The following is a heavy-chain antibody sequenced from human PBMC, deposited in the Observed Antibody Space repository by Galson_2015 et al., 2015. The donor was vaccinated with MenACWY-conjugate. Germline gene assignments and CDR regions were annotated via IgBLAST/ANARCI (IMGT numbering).Heavy chain of an antibody. D-gene: IGHD6-13*01. Sequence: SLRLSCAASGFTFSSYTMNWVRQAPGKGLEWVSSITFSSNYIYYAASVRGRFTISRDNAKNSPYLQMNSLRAEDTAVYYCARDETAADFDYWGQGTLVTVSS. J-gene: IGHJ4*02. CDR2: ITFSSNYI. V-gene: IGHV3-21*01. CDR3: ARDETAADFDY. CDR1: GFTFSSYT.